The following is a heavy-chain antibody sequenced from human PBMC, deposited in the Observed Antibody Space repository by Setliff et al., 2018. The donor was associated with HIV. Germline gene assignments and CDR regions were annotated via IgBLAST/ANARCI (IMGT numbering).Heavy chain of an antibody. Sequence: GASVKVSCKASEDTFRSHAISWVRQAPGQGLEWMGGIIPIIATTNYAQKFQDRVTITADESTSTAYMELSILRSDDTAVYYCAGPRGDEAFDIWGQGTMVTVSS. CDR1: EDTFRSHA. V-gene: IGHV1-69*13. D-gene: IGHD3-10*01. J-gene: IGHJ3*02. CDR3: AGPRGDEAFDI. CDR2: IIPIIATT.